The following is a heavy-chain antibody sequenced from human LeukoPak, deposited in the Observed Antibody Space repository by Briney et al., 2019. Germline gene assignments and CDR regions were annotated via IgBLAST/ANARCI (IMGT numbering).Heavy chain of an antibody. V-gene: IGHV4-30-4*01. Sequence: SETLSLTCTVSGGSISSGDYYWSWIRQPPGKGLEWIGYIHYSGSTYYNPSLKSRVTISVDTSKNQFSLKLSSVTAADTAVYYCARSYYGSGSYYLPPYYYYYYGMDVWGQGTTVTVSS. J-gene: IGHJ6*02. CDR2: IHYSGST. CDR1: GGSISSGDYY. CDR3: ARSYYGSGSYYLPPYYYYYYGMDV. D-gene: IGHD3-10*01.